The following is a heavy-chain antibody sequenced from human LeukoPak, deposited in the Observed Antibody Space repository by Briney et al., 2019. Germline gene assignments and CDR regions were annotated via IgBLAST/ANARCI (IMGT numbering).Heavy chain of an antibody. J-gene: IGHJ6*02. Sequence: SETLSLTCTVSGGSISSGGYYWSWIRQHLGKGLEWIGYIYYSGSTYYNPSLKSRVTISVDTSKNQFSLKLSSVTAADTAVYYCAREQQLGNYGMDVWGQGTTVTVSS. CDR2: IYYSGST. CDR3: AREQQLGNYGMDV. CDR1: GGSISSGGYY. V-gene: IGHV4-31*03. D-gene: IGHD6-13*01.